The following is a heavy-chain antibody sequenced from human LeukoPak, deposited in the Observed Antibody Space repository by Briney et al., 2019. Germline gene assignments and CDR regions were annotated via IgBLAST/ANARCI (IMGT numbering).Heavy chain of an antibody. J-gene: IGHJ4*02. CDR3: ARDSSSWLGVDY. D-gene: IGHD6-13*01. CDR2: IYSSGST. CDR1: GGSISGYY. Sequence: SETLSLTCTVSGGSISGYYWSWIRQPAGKGLEWIGRIYSSGSTNYNPSLKSRITMSVDTSKNQFSLKLSSVTAADTALNYCARDSSSWLGVDYWGQETLVTVSS. V-gene: IGHV4-4*07.